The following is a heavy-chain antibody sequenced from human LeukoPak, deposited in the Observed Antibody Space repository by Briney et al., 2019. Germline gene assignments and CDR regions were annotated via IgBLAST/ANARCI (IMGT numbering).Heavy chain of an antibody. CDR1: GFTFSNAW. CDR3: ATLIDYDILTGYYSLTNYMDV. Sequence: PGGSLRLSCAASGFTFSNAWMSWVRQAPGKGLEWVGRIKSKTDGGTTDYAAPVKGRFTISRDHSQNTLYLQMSSLKTEDTAVYYCATLIDYDILTGYYSLTNYMDVWGKGTTVTVSS. CDR2: IKSKTDGGTT. V-gene: IGHV3-15*01. J-gene: IGHJ6*03. D-gene: IGHD3-9*01.